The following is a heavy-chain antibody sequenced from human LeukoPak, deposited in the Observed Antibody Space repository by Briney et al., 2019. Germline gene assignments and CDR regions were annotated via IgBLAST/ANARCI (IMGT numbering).Heavy chain of an antibody. D-gene: IGHD3-10*01. V-gene: IGHV3-21*04. CDR1: GFIFSAYS. CDR3: ARQGPTGDFDN. J-gene: IGHJ4*02. Sequence: GGSLRLSCAASGFIFSAYSMAWVRQAPGKGLEWVSFISSTARNIHYADSVKGRFTISRDNAENSLYLQLNSLRAEDTGIYYCARQGPTGDFDNWGQGTLVTVSS. CDR2: ISSTARNI.